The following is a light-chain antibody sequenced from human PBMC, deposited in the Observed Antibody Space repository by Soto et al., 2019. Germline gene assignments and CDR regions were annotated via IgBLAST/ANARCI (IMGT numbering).Light chain of an antibody. V-gene: IGLV2-14*01. CDR1: SSDVGGYYY. CDR3: SSYTTTISHEV. Sequence: QSALTQPASVSGSPGQSITISCTGMSSDVGGYYYVSWYQQHPGKAPKLFIFEVNNRPSGISSRFSGSKSGSTASLTISGLQAEDEADYYCSSYTTTISHEVFGGGTQLTVL. J-gene: IGLJ2*01. CDR2: EVN.